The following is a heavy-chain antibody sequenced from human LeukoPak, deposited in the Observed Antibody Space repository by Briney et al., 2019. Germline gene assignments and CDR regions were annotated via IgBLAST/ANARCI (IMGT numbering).Heavy chain of an antibody. CDR3: ARVVGATDRYYYYMDV. J-gene: IGHJ6*03. D-gene: IGHD1-26*01. CDR2: IYYSGST. Sequence: TASETLSLTCTVSGGSISSYYWSWIRQPPGKGLEWIGCIYYSGSTNYNPSLKSRVTISVDTSKNQFSLKLSSVTAADTAVYYCARVVGATDRYYYYMDVWGKGTTVTISS. V-gene: IGHV4-59*12. CDR1: GGSISSYY.